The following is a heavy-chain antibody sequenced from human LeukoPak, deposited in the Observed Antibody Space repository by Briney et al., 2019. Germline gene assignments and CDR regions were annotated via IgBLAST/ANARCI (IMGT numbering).Heavy chain of an antibody. Sequence: GGSLRLSCAAPGFTFDDYGMSWVRHAPGKGLEWVSGINWNGGSTGYADSVKGRFTISRDNAKNSLYLQMNSLRAEDTALYYCARASWGGYYKGEIDYWGQGTLVTVSS. V-gene: IGHV3-20*04. J-gene: IGHJ4*02. CDR3: ARASWGGYYKGEIDY. D-gene: IGHD3-3*01. CDR1: GFTFDDYG. CDR2: INWNGGST.